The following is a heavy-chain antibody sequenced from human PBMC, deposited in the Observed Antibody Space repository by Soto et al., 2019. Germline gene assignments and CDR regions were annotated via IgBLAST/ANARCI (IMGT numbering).Heavy chain of an antibody. CDR1: GGSISSYY. CDR3: ARVQAPANRFLEWLGPSTGGMDV. D-gene: IGHD3-3*01. Sequence: SETLSLTCTVSGGSISSYYWSWIRQPPGKGLEWIGYIYYSGSTNYNPSLKSRVTISVDTSKNQFSLKLSSVTAADTAVYYCARVQAPANRFLEWLGPSTGGMDVWGQGTTVTVSS. J-gene: IGHJ6*02. CDR2: IYYSGST. V-gene: IGHV4-59*01.